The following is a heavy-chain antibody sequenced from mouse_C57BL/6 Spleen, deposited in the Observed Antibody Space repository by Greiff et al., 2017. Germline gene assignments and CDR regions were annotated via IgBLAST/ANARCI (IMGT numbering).Heavy chain of an antibody. CDR2: IYPGGGYT. Sequence: QVQLQQSGAELVRPGTSVKMSCKASGYTFTNYWIGWAKQRPGQGLEWIGDIYPGGGYTNYNEKFKGKATLTADKSSSTAYMQISSLTSEDSAIYYCARVSTTNWYFDVWGTGTTVTVSS. CDR3: ARVSTTNWYFDV. V-gene: IGHV1-63*01. D-gene: IGHD2-14*01. J-gene: IGHJ1*03. CDR1: GYTFTNYW.